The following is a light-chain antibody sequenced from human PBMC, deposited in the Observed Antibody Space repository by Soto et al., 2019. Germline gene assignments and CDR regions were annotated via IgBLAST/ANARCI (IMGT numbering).Light chain of an antibody. V-gene: IGKV3-11*01. Sequence: EIVLTQSPATLSLSPGERATLSCGASQSVSSSLAWYQQKPGQAPRLLIYDASSRATGIPPRFSGSGSGTDFTLTISSLEPEDFSVYYCQHRSNGRLTFGGGTQVEIK. CDR3: QHRSNGRLT. CDR1: QSVSSS. J-gene: IGKJ4*01. CDR2: DAS.